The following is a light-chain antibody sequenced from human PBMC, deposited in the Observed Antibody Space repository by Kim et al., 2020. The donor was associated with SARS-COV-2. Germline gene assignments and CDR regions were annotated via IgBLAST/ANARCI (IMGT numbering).Light chain of an antibody. CDR3: SSYTSSSWV. V-gene: IGLV2-18*02. CDR2: EVS. CDR1: SSDVGSYNR. J-gene: IGLJ3*02. Sequence: QSALTQPPSVSGSPGQSVTISCTGTSSDVGSYNRDSWYQQPPGTAPKLMIYEVSNRPSGVPDRFSGSKSGNTASLTISGLQAEDEADYYCSSYTSSSWVFGGGTQLTVL.